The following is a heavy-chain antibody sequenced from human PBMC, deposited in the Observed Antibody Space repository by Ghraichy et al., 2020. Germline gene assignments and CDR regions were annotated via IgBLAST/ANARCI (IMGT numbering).Heavy chain of an antibody. CDR3: AKDRVDYYDSSALGAFDI. Sequence: GGSLRLSCAASGFTFSSYAMSWVRQAPGKGLEWVSAISGSGGSTYYPDSVKGRFTISRDNSKNTLYLQMNSLKAEDTAVYYCAKDRVDYYDSSALGAFDIWGQGTMVTVSS. CDR1: GFTFSSYA. V-gene: IGHV3-23*01. J-gene: IGHJ3*02. D-gene: IGHD3-22*01. CDR2: ISGSGGST.